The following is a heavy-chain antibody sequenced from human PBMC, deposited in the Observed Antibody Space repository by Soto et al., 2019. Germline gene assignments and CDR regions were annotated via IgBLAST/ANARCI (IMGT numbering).Heavy chain of an antibody. CDR1: GGSISSYY. V-gene: IGHV4-59*01. J-gene: IGHJ4*02. D-gene: IGHD6-19*01. CDR3: GRGRSSGWYDFDY. CDR2: IYYSGST. Sequence: PSETLSLTCTVSGGSISSYYWSWIRQPPGKGLEWIGYIYYSGSTNYNPSLKSRVTISVDTSKNQFSLKLSSVTAADTAVYYCGRGRSSGWYDFDYWGQGTLVTVSS.